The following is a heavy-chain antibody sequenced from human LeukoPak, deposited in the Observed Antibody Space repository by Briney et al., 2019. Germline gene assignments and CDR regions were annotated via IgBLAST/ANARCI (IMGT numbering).Heavy chain of an antibody. CDR3: VRGRDYFDY. J-gene: IGHJ4*02. CDR2: ISSGHTTI. V-gene: IGHV3-11*01. Sequence: PGGSLRLSCAASGLTVSSNYMSWVRQAPGKGLDCISYISSGHTTIYYADSVKGRFTISRDNAKNSLYLQMNSLTAEDTAVYYCVRGRDYFDYWGQGTVVTVSS. CDR1: GLTVSSNY. D-gene: IGHD5-24*01.